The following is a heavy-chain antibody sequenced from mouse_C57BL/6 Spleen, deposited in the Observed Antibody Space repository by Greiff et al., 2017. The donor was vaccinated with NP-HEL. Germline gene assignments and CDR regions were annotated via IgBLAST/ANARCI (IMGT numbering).Heavy chain of an antibody. CDR1: GFTFSDYY. CDR3: ARERYYYGSSYDFDV. Sequence: EVMLVESEGGLVQPGSSMKLSCTASGFTFSDYYMAWVRQVPEKGLEWVANINYDGSSTYYLDSLKSRFIISRDNAKNILYLQMSSLKSEDTATYYCARERYYYGSSYDFDVWGTGTTVTVSS. CDR2: INYDGSST. D-gene: IGHD1-1*01. J-gene: IGHJ1*03. V-gene: IGHV5-16*01.